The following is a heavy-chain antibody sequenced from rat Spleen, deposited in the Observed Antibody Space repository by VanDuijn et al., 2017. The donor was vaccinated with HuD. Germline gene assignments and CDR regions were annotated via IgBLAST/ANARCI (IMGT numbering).Heavy chain of an antibody. CDR2: ISSGGGGT. Sequence: EVQLVESGGGLVQPGSPLKLSCEASGFTFSDYYMAWVRQAPKKGLEWVASISSGGGGTYYPDSVKGRFTIARDNAKSTLYLQMDSLRSEDTASYYCARHSSIYVYPVMDAWGQGASVTVSS. J-gene: IGHJ4*01. CDR1: GFTFSDYY. CDR3: ARHSSIYVYPVMDA. D-gene: IGHD1-6*01. V-gene: IGHV5-25*01.